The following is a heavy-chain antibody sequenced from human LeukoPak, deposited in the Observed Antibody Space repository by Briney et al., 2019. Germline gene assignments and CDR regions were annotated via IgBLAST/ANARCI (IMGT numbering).Heavy chain of an antibody. CDR3: ARDLRYYYDSSGYPDY. CDR2: INSDGSDT. CDR1: GFTFSSYW. J-gene: IGHJ4*02. Sequence: SGGSLRLSCAASGFTFSSYWMHWVRQAPGKGLVWASRINSDGSDTSYADSVKGRFTISRDNAKNTLYLQISSLRAEDTALYYCARDLRYYYDSSGYPDYWGQGTPVTVSS. V-gene: IGHV3-74*01. D-gene: IGHD3-22*01.